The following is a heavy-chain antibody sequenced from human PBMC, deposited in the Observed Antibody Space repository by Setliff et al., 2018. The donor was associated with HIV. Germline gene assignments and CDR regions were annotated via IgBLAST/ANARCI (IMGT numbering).Heavy chain of an antibody. D-gene: IGHD4-17*01. CDR2: VYYTGIS. Sequence: SETLSLTCTVSGASISNYYWSWIRQSPGRGLEWVGYVYYTGISNYNPSLKSRVTISVDTSKKQFSLSLRSVTAADTALYYCARADYDGGAYYFDFWDQGTLVTVSS. CDR3: ARADYDGGAYYFDF. J-gene: IGHJ4*02. V-gene: IGHV4-59*01. CDR1: GASISNYY.